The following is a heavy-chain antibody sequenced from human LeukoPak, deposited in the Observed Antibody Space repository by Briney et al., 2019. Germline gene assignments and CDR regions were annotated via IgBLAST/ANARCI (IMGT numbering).Heavy chain of an antibody. CDR1: GGSFSGYY. D-gene: IGHD6-13*01. CDR2: INHSGST. CDR3: ARVSSSWYRGYFQH. J-gene: IGHJ1*01. V-gene: IGHV4-34*01. Sequence: SETLSLTCAVYGGSFSGYYWSWIRQPPGKGLEWIGEINHSGSTNYNPSLKSRVTISVDTSKNQFSLKLSSVTAADTAVYYCARVSSSWYRGYFQHWGQGTLVTVSS.